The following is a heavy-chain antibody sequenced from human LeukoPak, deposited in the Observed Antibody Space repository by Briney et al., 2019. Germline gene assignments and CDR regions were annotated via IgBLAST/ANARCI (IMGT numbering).Heavy chain of an antibody. D-gene: IGHD2-21*01. CDR1: GGSISSGDYY. CDR2: IYYSGST. V-gene: IGHV4-30-4*08. J-gene: IGHJ4*02. CDR3: ASLISYCGGVWCRDY. Sequence: SQTLSLTCTVSGGSISSGDYYWSWIRQPPGKGLEWIGYIYYSGSTYYNPSLKSRVTISVDTSKNQFSLKLSSVTAADTAVYYCASLISYCGGVWCRDYWGQGTLVTVSS.